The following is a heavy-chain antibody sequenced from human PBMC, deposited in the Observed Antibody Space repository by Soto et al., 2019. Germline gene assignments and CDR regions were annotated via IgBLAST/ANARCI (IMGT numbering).Heavy chain of an antibody. CDR1: DASISSSSFY. D-gene: IGHD3-10*01. CDR3: ARRGVTAPAL. J-gene: IGHJ3*01. CDR2: IYYGGTT. V-gene: IGHV4-39*02. Sequence: QLQLQESGPGLVEPSETLSLTCTVSDASISSSSFYWGWFRQPPGKGLEWIGSIYYGGTTYYNPSLKSRVAVSVDTSKSHFSLKLSSVTAADTAVYYCARRGVTAPALWGHGTMVTVSS.